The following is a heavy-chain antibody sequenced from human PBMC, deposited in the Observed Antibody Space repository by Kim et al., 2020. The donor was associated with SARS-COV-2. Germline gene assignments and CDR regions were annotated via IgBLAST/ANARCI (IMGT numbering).Heavy chain of an antibody. V-gene: IGHV3-23*01. CDR1: GFTFSSYA. J-gene: IGHJ3*02. Sequence: GGSLRLSCAASGFTFSSYAMSWVRQAPGKGLEWVSAISGSGGSPYYADSVKGRFTISRDNSKNTLYLQMNSLRAEDTAVYYCAKDITMVRGVYAFDIWGQGTMVTVSS. CDR2: ISGSGGSP. CDR3: AKDITMVRGVYAFDI. D-gene: IGHD3-10*01.